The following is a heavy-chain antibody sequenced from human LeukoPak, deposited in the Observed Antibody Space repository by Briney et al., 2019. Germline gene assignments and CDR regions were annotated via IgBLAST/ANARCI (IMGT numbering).Heavy chain of an antibody. D-gene: IGHD1-1*01. J-gene: IGHJ4*02. Sequence: PGGSLRLSCAACGFTFNNFPMSLVRQAPGKGLEWVSAISDDGGDTKYAASVKGRFTIYRDNSRNTLYLQMNSLRVEDTAMYYCGRDWKLDYWGQGTLVTVSS. CDR1: GFTFNNFP. CDR3: GRDWKLDY. V-gene: IGHV3-23*01. CDR2: ISDDGGDT.